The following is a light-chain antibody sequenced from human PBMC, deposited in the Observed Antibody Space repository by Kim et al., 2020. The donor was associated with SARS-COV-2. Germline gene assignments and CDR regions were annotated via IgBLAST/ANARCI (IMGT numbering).Light chain of an antibody. J-gene: IGLJ2*01. Sequence: SVKLTCTLSSGHSSYAIAWHRQQPEKGPRYLMKLNSDGSHSKGDGIPDRFSGSSSGAERYLTISSLQSEDEADYYCQTWGTGIRVFGGGTQLTVL. CDR2: LNSDGSH. CDR1: SGHSSYA. V-gene: IGLV4-69*01. CDR3: QTWGTGIRV.